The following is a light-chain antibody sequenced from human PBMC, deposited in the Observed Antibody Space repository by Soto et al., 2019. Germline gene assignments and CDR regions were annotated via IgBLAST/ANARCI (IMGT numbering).Light chain of an antibody. CDR1: QTILDNSDTKNY. Sequence: DIVMTQSPDSLAVSLGERATLNCKSSQTILDNSDTKNYLPGDQQKPGQPPKLLIYWTSTRESGIPDRFSGSGSATHFTLTISSLLAEDVTVYYCQHYYNTLFTFGPGPKWISN. V-gene: IGKV4-1*01. CDR2: WTS. CDR3: QHYYNTLFT. J-gene: IGKJ3*01.